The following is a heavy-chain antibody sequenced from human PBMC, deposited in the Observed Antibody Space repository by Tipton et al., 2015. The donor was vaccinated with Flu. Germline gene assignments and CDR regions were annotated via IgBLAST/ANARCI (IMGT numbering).Heavy chain of an antibody. Sequence: TLSLTCTISGDSISSDYYWGWIRQPPGKGLEWIGYMYYSGSTKYNPSLKSRVTISIDTSKNQFSLKLTSVTAADTAVYYCARDLKWSSAYYNPFGYWGQGILVTVSS. CDR1: GDSISSDYY. J-gene: IGHJ4*02. CDR2: MYYSGST. V-gene: IGHV4-61*01. D-gene: IGHD3-22*01. CDR3: ARDLKWSSAYYNPFGY.